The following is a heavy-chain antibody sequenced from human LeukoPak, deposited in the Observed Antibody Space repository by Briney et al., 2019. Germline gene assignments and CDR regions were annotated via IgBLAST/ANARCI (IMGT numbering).Heavy chain of an antibody. Sequence: PSETLSLTCTVSGGSISSYYWSWIRQPPGKGLEWIGYIYYSGSTNYNPSLKSRVTISVDTFKNQFSLKLSSVTAADTAVYYCARNSDYGDYVRYWYFDLWGRGTLVTVSS. CDR2: IYYSGST. CDR3: ARNSDYGDYVRYWYFDL. CDR1: GGSISSYY. V-gene: IGHV4-59*08. D-gene: IGHD4-17*01. J-gene: IGHJ2*01.